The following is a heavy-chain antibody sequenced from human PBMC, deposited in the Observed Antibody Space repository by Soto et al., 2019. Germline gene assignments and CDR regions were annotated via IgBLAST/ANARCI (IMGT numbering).Heavy chain of an antibody. CDR1: GGSISSSSYY. D-gene: IGHD3-3*01. CDR3: ASHPAATILDY. Sequence: SETLSLTCTVSGGSISSSSYYWGWIRQPPGKGLEWIGSIYYSGTVFHNPSLKSRVTTSVDTSKNQFSLKLSSVTAADTAVYYCASHPAATILDYWGQGTLVTVSS. J-gene: IGHJ4*02. V-gene: IGHV4-39*01. CDR2: IYYSGTV.